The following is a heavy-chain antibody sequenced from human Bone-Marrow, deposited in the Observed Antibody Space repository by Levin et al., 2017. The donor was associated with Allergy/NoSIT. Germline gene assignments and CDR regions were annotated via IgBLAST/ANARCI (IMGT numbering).Heavy chain of an antibody. D-gene: IGHD4/OR15-4a*01. Sequence: SETLSLTCAVSGGSINSSNWWIWVRQPPGKGLEWLGEVYHSGSTTYNPSLKGRVTISLDKSRNQFSLKVTSVTAADTAVYYCARDADYKYGTDVWGQGTTVTVSS. CDR3: ARDADYKYGTDV. J-gene: IGHJ6*02. CDR1: GGSINSSNW. V-gene: IGHV4-4*02. CDR2: VYHSGST.